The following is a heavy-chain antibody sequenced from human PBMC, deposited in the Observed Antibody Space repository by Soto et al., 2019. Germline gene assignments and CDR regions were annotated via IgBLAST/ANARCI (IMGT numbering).Heavy chain of an antibody. CDR3: AKARRYVGRPPGYMDV. D-gene: IGHD1-20*01. V-gene: IGHV3-23*01. J-gene: IGHJ6*03. Sequence: EVQLLESGGGLVQPGGSLRLSCAASGFTFSSYAMSWVRQAPGKGLEWVSAISGSGGSTYYADSVKGRFTIPRDNSNNTLYQQMERLRAEDTAVYYCAKARRYVGRPPGYMDVWGKGTTVTGSS. CDR2: ISGSGGST. CDR1: GFTFSSYA.